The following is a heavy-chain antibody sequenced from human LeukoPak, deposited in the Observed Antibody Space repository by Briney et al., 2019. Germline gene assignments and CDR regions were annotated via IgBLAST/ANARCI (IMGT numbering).Heavy chain of an antibody. CDR2: INSNSGGT. Sequence: ASVKVSCKASGYTFTGYYMHWVRQAPGQGLEWMGRINSNSGGTNYAQKFQGRVTMTRDTSINTAYMDLSRLRSDDTAVYYCARGRNSVYYFNVVAPSYFYYWGQGTLVTVSS. CDR1: GYTFTGYY. D-gene: IGHD3-22*01. V-gene: IGHV1-2*06. CDR3: ARGRNSVYYFNVVAPSYFYY. J-gene: IGHJ4*02.